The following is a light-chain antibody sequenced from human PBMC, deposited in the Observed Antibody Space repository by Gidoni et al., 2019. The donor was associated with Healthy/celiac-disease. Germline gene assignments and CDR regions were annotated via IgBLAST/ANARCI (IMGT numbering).Light chain of an antibody. V-gene: IGKV1-39*01. Sequence: DIKMTQSPSSLSASVGDRVNITCRASQSISSYLNWYQQKPGKAPKLLIYASSSLQSGVPSRFSGSRSGTDFTLTIISLQPEDFATYYCQQSYSTPLTFGGGTKVEIK. J-gene: IGKJ4*01. CDR3: QQSYSTPLT. CDR2: ASS. CDR1: QSISSY.